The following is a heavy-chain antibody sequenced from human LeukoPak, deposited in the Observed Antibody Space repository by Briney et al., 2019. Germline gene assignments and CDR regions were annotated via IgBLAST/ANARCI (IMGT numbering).Heavy chain of an antibody. Sequence: ASVKVSCKASGYTFTGYYMHWVRQAPGQGLEWMGWINPNSGGTNYAQKFQGRVTMTRDTSISTAYMELSRLRSDDTAVYYCARDKYSSSGCLDYWGQGTLVTVSS. CDR3: ARDKYSSSGCLDY. V-gene: IGHV1-2*02. CDR2: INPNSGGT. CDR1: GYTFTGYY. D-gene: IGHD6-6*01. J-gene: IGHJ4*02.